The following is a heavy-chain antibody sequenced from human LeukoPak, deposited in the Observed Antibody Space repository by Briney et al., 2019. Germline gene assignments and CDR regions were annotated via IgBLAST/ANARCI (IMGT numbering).Heavy chain of an antibody. V-gene: IGHV1-8*01. J-gene: IGHJ6*03. Sequence: ASVKVSCKASGYTFTSNDINWVRQATGQGLEWMGWMNPNSGNTGYAQKFQGRVTMTRNTSISTAYMELGSLRSEDTAVYYCARGKYCSSTSCFPTLSYYYYMDVWGKGTTVTVSS. D-gene: IGHD2-2*01. CDR2: MNPNSGNT. CDR3: ARGKYCSSTSCFPTLSYYYYMDV. CDR1: GYTFTSND.